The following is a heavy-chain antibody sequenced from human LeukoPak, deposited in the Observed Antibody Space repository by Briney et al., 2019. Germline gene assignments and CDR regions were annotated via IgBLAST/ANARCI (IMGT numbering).Heavy chain of an antibody. D-gene: IGHD6-19*01. CDR1: GFTFDDYA. V-gene: IGHV3-9*01. J-gene: IGHJ4*02. CDR3: AKASEITVTGAYFDK. CDR2: ITWDSGKI. Sequence: GGSLRLSRVASGFTFDDYAMHWVRQAPGKGLECVSGITWDSGKIDYADSVKGRFIISRYNAQKSPHLQMHSLRPEDTAFYYCAKASEITVTGAYFDKWGQGTLVAVSS.